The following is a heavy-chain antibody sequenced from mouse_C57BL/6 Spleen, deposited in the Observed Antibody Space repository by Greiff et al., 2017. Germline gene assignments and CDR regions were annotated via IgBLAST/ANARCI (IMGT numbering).Heavy chain of an antibody. CDR3: TTSAYGDFDY. V-gene: IGHV14-4*01. Sequence: VQLQQSGAELVRPGASVKLSCTASGFNIKDDYMHWVQQGPEQGLEWIGWIDPENGDTEYASKFPGKGTITANTSSNTAYLQLGSLASEDTAVYYYTTSAYGDFDYWGQGTTLTVSS. J-gene: IGHJ2*01. CDR1: GFNIKDDY. D-gene: IGHD1-1*02. CDR2: IDPENGDT.